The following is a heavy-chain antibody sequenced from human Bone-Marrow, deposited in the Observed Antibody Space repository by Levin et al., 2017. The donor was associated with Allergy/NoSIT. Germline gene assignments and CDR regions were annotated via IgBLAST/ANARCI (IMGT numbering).Heavy chain of an antibody. CDR1: GGSFSGYY. Sequence: SETLSLTCAVYGGSFSGYYWSWIRQPPGKGLEWIGEINHSGSTNYNPSLKSRVTISVDTSKNQFSLKLSSVTAADTAVYYCARGGGDCSGGSCYKYNWFDPWGQGTLVTVSS. D-gene: IGHD2-15*01. CDR3: ARGGGDCSGGSCYKYNWFDP. CDR2: INHSGST. V-gene: IGHV4-34*01. J-gene: IGHJ5*02.